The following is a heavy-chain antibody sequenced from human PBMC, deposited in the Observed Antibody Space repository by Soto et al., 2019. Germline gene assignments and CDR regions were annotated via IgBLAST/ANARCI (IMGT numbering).Heavy chain of an antibody. CDR2: IYYSGST. Sequence: ASETLSLTCAVYGGSFSGYYWTWIRQPPGKGLEWIGYIYYSGSTNYNPSLKSRVTISVDTSKNQFSLKLSSVTAADTAVYYCARGYSSGWYPHLDYWGQGTLVTVSS. J-gene: IGHJ4*02. CDR3: ARGYSSGWYPHLDY. CDR1: GGSFSGYY. D-gene: IGHD6-19*01. V-gene: IGHV4-59*08.